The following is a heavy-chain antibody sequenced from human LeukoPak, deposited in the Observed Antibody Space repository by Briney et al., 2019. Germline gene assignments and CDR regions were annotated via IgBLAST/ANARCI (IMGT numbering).Heavy chain of an antibody. Sequence: GGSLRLSCTASGFTFGDYAMSWVRQAPGKGLEWVSAISGSGNSAFSAGSVNGRFTISRDNSKSTLYLQMNSLRAEDTAVYYCAKGHYGSGSYYSDWGQGTQVTVSS. CDR2: ISGSGNSA. CDR3: AKGHYGSGSYYSD. D-gene: IGHD3-10*01. J-gene: IGHJ4*02. V-gene: IGHV3-23*01. CDR1: GFTFGDYA.